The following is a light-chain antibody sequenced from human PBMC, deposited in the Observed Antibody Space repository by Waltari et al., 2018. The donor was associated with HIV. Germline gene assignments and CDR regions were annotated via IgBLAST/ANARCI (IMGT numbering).Light chain of an antibody. CDR2: EVH. CDR1: SSNVGTYNL. V-gene: IGLV2-23*02. J-gene: IGLJ3*02. CDR3: CSYAGSDTLV. Sequence: HSALTQPASVSGSPGQSLTISCTGTSSNVGTYNLVSWYQQHPGKAPKLLIYEVHRRPSGLSDRFSGSKSGNTASRTVSGLQAEDEAIYYCCSYAGSDTLVFGGGTSLTIL.